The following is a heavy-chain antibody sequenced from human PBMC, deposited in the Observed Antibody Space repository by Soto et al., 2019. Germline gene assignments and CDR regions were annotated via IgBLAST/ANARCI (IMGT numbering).Heavy chain of an antibody. CDR2: ISAYNGNT. CDR3: ARDREWFGELPSSGY. V-gene: IGHV1-18*01. CDR1: GYTFTSYG. D-gene: IGHD3-10*01. J-gene: IGHJ4*02. Sequence: VASVKVSCKASGYTFTSYGISWVRHAPGQGLEWMGWISAYNGNTNYAQKLQGRVTMTTDTSTSTAYMELRSLRSDDTAVYYCARDREWFGELPSSGYWGQGTLVTVSS.